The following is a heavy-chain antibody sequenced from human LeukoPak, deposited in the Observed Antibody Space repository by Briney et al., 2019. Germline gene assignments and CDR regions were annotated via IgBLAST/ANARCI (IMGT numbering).Heavy chain of an antibody. D-gene: IGHD1-26*01. J-gene: IGHJ4*02. CDR2: ISSSSSYI. CDR3: ARDLQVGALYYFDY. V-gene: IGHV3-21*01. CDR1: GFTFDDYG. Sequence: PGGSLRLSCAASGFTFDDYGLSWVRQAPGKGLEWVSSISSSSSYIYYADSVKGRFTISRDNAKNSLYLQMNSLRAEDTAVYYCARDLQVGALYYFDYWGQGTLVTVSS.